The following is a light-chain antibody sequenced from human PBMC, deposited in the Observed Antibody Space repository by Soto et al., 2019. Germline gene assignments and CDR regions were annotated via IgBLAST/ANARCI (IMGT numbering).Light chain of an antibody. CDR2: NVY. CDR1: SSDVGAYNF. V-gene: IGLV2-14*03. J-gene: IGLJ1*01. CDR3: SAYKVSRNYV. Sequence: QSALTQPASVSGSPGQSITISCTGTSSDVGAYNFVSWHQQHPGKAPKLMIYNVYGRPSGISYRFSGSKSGNTASLTISGLQGEDEADYYCSAYKVSRNYVFGTGTKVTVL.